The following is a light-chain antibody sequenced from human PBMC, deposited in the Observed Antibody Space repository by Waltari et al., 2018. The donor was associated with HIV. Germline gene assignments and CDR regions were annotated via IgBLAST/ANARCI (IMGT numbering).Light chain of an antibody. V-gene: IGKV3-15*01. J-gene: IGKJ2*01. CDR1: QSLSAK. Sequence: EIVMTQSPPPLSVSPGQRVTISCRASQSLSAKVAWYQQRPGQAPRLLIYEAATRPTGIPARFSGSGSGTEFTLTITSLQSEDFATYFCQQYDSGPRGITFGQGTMLEIK. CDR2: EAA. CDR3: QQYDSGPRGIT.